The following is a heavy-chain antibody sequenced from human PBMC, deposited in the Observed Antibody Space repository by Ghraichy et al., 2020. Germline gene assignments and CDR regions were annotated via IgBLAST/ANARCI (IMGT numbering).Heavy chain of an antibody. J-gene: IGHJ5*02. CDR2: ISNNGGST. CDR3: ATPSGDFWSGDNWFDP. V-gene: IGHV3-23*01. D-gene: IGHD3-3*01. Sequence: GGSLRLSCAASGFIYSNYAMSWVRQAPGKGLEWVSAISNNGGSTYYADSVKGRFTISRDNSKNTLYLQMNRLRVEDTAVYYCATPSGDFWSGDNWFDPWGQGTLVTVSS. CDR1: GFIYSNYA.